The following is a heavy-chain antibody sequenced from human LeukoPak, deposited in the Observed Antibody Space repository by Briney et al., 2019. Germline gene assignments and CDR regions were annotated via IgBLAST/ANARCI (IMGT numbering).Heavy chain of an antibody. V-gene: IGHV3-23*01. D-gene: IGHD6-13*01. J-gene: IGHJ4*02. Sequence: QPGGSLRLSCAASGFTFSSYAMSWVRQAPGKGLEWVSAISDSGGVTYYADSEKGRFTISRDNHKNTVYPQMNSLRAEHTAVYYCAKDLRSSSWYYFDYWGQGSLVTVSS. CDR1: GFTFSSYA. CDR3: AKDLRSSSWYYFDY. CDR2: ISDSGGVT.